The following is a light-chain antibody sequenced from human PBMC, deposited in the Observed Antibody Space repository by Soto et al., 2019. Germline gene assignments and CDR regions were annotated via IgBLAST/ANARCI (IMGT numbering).Light chain of an antibody. CDR2: DAF. V-gene: IGKV1-33*01. CDR1: QDISNY. CDR3: QQYDNLPLT. J-gene: IGKJ4*01. Sequence: DIQMTQSPSSLSASVGDRVTITCQASQDISNYLNWYQQKPGKAPKLLIYDAFNLETGEPSRFSGSGSGTDFTFTISSLQPEDIATYYCQQYDNLPLTFGGGTKVEIK.